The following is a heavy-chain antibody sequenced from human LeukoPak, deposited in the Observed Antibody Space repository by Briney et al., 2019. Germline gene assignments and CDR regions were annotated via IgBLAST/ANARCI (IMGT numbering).Heavy chain of an antibody. CDR3: ARGGPLVYCSGGSCYSLDY. V-gene: IGHV4-34*01. CDR2: INHSGST. Sequence: SETLSLTCAVYGGSFSGYYWSWIRQPPGKGLEWIGEINHSGSTNYNPSLKSRVTISVDTSKNQFSLKLSPVTAADTAVYYCARGGPLVYCSGGSCYSLDYWGQGTLVTVSS. CDR1: GGSFSGYY. J-gene: IGHJ4*02. D-gene: IGHD2-15*01.